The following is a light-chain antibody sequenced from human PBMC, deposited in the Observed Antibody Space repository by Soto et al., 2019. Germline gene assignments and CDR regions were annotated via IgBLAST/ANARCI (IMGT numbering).Light chain of an antibody. Sequence: QSALAQPPSVSGAPGQRVTISCTVSGSNIGAGFDIHWYQHLPGTAPKLLIYGINNRPSGVPDRFSGSKSGTSASLATTGLQAEDEADYYCQSYDSSLSGYIFGTGTKVTV. CDR1: GSNIGAGFD. CDR3: QSYDSSLSGYI. J-gene: IGLJ1*01. V-gene: IGLV1-40*01. CDR2: GIN.